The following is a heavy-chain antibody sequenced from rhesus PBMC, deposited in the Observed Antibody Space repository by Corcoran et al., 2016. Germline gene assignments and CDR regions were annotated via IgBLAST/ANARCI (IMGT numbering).Heavy chain of an antibody. Sequence: EVQLVQSGAAVKKPGASVNISCKASGYTFTDSSLHWLRPPPGKGLAWMGRGDPEDGEADYAQKFQDRVTITRDTSTDTAYMELSSLRSEDTAVYYCATLRGYSNYDYWGQGVLVTVSS. J-gene: IGHJ4*01. CDR1: GYTFTDSS. D-gene: IGHD4-23*01. CDR2: GDPEDGEA. CDR3: ATLRGYSNYDY. V-gene: IGHV1-111*01.